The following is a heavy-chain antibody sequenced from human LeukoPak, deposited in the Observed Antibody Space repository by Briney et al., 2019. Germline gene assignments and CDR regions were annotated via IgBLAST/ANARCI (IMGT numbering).Heavy chain of an antibody. V-gene: IGHV4-59*01. Sequence: SETLSLTCTVSGGSISSYYWSWIRQPPGKGLEWIGYIYYSGSTNYNPSLKSRVTISVDTSKNQFSLKLSSVTAADTAVYYCASSLYYGSGSLIDYWGQGTLVPSPQ. CDR3: ASSLYYGSGSLIDY. D-gene: IGHD3-10*01. CDR1: GGSISSYY. J-gene: IGHJ4*02. CDR2: IYYSGST.